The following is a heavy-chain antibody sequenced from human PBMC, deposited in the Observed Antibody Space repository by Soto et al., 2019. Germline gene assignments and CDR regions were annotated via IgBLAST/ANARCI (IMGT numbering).Heavy chain of an antibody. CDR1: GYTFTSYG. J-gene: IGHJ4*02. Sequence: ASVKVSCKASGYTFTSYGISWVRQAPGQGLEWMGWISAYNGNTNYAQKLQGRVTMTTDTSTSTAYMELRSLRSDDTAVYYCARVGKEQWLVLHYFDYWGQGTLVTVSS. CDR2: ISAYNGNT. D-gene: IGHD6-19*01. CDR3: ARVGKEQWLVLHYFDY. V-gene: IGHV1-18*01.